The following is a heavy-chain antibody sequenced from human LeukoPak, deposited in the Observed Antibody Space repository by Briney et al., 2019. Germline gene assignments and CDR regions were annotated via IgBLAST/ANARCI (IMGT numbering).Heavy chain of an antibody. D-gene: IGHD3-22*01. Sequence: SETLSLTCTVSGGSISSYYWSWIRQPPGKGLEWIGYIYYSGSTNYNPSLKSRVTISVDTSKNQFSLKLSSVTAADTAVYYCARALTYDSSGYYPYYYYYYMDVWGKGTTVTVSS. V-gene: IGHV4-59*01. CDR2: IYYSGST. J-gene: IGHJ6*03. CDR3: ARALTYDSSGYYPYYYYYYMDV. CDR1: GGSISSYY.